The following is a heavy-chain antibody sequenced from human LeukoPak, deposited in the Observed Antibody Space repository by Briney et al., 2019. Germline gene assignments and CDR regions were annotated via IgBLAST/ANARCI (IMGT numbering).Heavy chain of an antibody. Sequence: KPSETLSLTCTVSGGSISSGSYYWSWIRQPAGKGLEWIGCIYTSGSTNYDPSLKSRVTISVDTSKNQFSLKLSSVTAADTAVYYCARESEWLSVRYFDYWGQGTLVTVSS. CDR2: IYTSGST. CDR3: ARESEWLSVRYFDY. V-gene: IGHV4-61*02. J-gene: IGHJ4*02. D-gene: IGHD3-3*01. CDR1: GGSISSGSYY.